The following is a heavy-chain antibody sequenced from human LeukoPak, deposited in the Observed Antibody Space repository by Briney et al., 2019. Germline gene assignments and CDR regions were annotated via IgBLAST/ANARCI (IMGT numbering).Heavy chain of an antibody. CDR3: ARSGYCSSTSCYTPYNWFDP. D-gene: IGHD2-2*02. J-gene: IGHJ5*02. CDR2: INPNSGGT. Sequence: GSVKVSCKASGYTFTGYYMHWVRQAPGQGLEWMGWINPNSGGTNYAQKFQGRVTMTRDTSISTAYMELSRLRSDDTAVYYCARSGYCSSTSCYTPYNWFDPWGQGTLVTVSS. V-gene: IGHV1-2*02. CDR1: GYTFTGYY.